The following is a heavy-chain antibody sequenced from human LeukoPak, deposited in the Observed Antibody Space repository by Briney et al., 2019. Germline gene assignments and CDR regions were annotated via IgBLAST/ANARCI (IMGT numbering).Heavy chain of an antibody. CDR1: GGSISSYY. J-gene: IGHJ6*02. Sequence: PSETLSLTCTVSGGSISSYYWSWIRQPPGKGREWIGQISYRGSTNYNPSLESRVTIPVDTSKNHFSLKLSSVTAADTAVYYCARHDAYYYGLDVWGQGTTVTVSS. CDR3: ARHDAYYYGLDV. CDR2: ISYRGST. V-gene: IGHV4-59*08.